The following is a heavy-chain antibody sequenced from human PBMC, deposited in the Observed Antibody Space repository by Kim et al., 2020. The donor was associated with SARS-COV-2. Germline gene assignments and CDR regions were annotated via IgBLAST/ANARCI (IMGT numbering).Heavy chain of an antibody. CDR2: IYYSGST. CDR1: GGSISSSSYY. D-gene: IGHD5-12*01. Sequence: SETLSLTCTVSGGSISSSSYYWGWIRQPPGKGLEWIGSIYYSGSTYYNPSLKSRVTISVDTSKNQFSLKLSSVTAADTAVYYCALYSGYDPFDYWGQGTLVTVSS. V-gene: IGHV4-39*01. CDR3: ALYSGYDPFDY. J-gene: IGHJ4*02.